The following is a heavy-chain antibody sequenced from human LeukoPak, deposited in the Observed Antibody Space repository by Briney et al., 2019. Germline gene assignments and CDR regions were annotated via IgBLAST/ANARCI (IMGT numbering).Heavy chain of an antibody. CDR2: INSDGSST. D-gene: IGHD3-10*01. CDR3: ARDQITMVRGVIPSYYYGMDV. Sequence: GGSLRLSCAASGFTFSSYWMHWVRQAPGKGLVWVSRINSDGSSTSYADSVKGRFTISRDNAKNTLYLQMNSLRAEDPAVYYCARDQITMVRGVIPSYYYGMDVWGQGTTVTVSS. CDR1: GFTFSSYW. V-gene: IGHV3-74*01. J-gene: IGHJ6*02.